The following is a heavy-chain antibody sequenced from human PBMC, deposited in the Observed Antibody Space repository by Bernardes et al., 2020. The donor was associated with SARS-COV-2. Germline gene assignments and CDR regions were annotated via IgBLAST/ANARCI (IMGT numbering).Heavy chain of an antibody. J-gene: IGHJ4*02. V-gene: IGHV3-21*06. D-gene: IGHD3-10*01. CDR1: GFTFSTYN. Sequence: GGSLRLSCVGSGFTFSTYNMNWVRQAPGKGLEWVSFISSSSNDIYYIDSVKGRFTISRDNARNSLYLQMNSLRVEDTAVYYCARDLTNSGDYWGQGTLVTVSS. CDR2: ISSSSNDI. CDR3: ARDLTNSGDY.